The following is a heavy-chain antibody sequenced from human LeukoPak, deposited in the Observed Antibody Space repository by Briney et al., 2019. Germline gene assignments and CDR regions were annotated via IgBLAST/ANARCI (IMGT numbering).Heavy chain of an antibody. CDR1: GFTFSSYA. V-gene: IGHV3-23*01. CDR2: ISGSAVST. Sequence: GGSLRLSCAASGFTFSSYAMSWVRQAPGKGLEWVSTISGSAVSTYYADSVKGRFTISRDNAKNSLYLQKNSLRAEDTAVYYCASCRSSGSLIWGQGTMVTVSS. D-gene: IGHD3-22*01. CDR3: ASCRSSGSLI. J-gene: IGHJ3*02.